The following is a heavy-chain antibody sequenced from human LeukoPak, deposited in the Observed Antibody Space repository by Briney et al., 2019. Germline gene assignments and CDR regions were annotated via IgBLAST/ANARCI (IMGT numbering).Heavy chain of an antibody. V-gene: IGHV3-48*03. CDR1: GCSFSSCE. D-gene: IGHD3-10*02. J-gene: IGHJ6*04. CDR2: ISSSCSTI. CDR3: GELGITMLGGF. Sequence: PGGSLTLSYAAFGCSFSSCEMHWVRQAPGKGLEWVSYISSSCSTIYYAVCVKRRFTISRDNAQHSLYLQMNSLRAEDTAFYYRGELGITMLGGFGGKGTRVTISS.